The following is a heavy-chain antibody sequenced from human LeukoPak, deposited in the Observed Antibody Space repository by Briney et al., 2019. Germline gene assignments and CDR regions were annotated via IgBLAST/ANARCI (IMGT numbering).Heavy chain of an antibody. D-gene: IGHD1-1*01. CDR2: ISSSGSTI. Sequence: PGGSLRLSCAASGFTVSSNYMNWVRQAPGKGLEWVSYISSSGSTIYYADSVKGRFTISRDNAKNSLYLQMNSLRAEDTAVYYCARVLPYNWNDYFDYWGQGTLVTVSS. J-gene: IGHJ4*02. CDR3: ARVLPYNWNDYFDY. V-gene: IGHV3-48*03. CDR1: GFTVSSNY.